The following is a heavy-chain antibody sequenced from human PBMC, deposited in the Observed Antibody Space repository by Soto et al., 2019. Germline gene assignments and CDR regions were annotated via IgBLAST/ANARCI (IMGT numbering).Heavy chain of an antibody. CDR3: ARDMGYYTTD. Sequence: QVQLQESGPGLLKPSQTLSLTCTVSGGSISSGAYYWSGIRQHPGKGLVWIGYIYYSVTTYYNPSFKSRVTISADTSKNQSSLQLSSVTAADTAMYSCARDMGYYTTDWGQGTLVTVSS. CDR1: GGSISSGAYY. D-gene: IGHD3-3*01. V-gene: IGHV4-31*03. J-gene: IGHJ4*02. CDR2: IYYSVTT.